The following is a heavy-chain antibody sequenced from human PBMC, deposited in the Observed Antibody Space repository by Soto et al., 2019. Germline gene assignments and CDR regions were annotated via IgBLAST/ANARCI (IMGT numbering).Heavy chain of an antibody. V-gene: IGHV1-69*13. CDR2: IIPIFGTA. Sequence: SVKVSCEASGGTFSSYSISWVLQAPGQGLEWMGGIIPIFGTANYAQKFQGRVTITADESTSTAYMELSSLRSEDTAVYYCARDKTDSSGYVDDAFDIWGQGTMVTVSS. CDR1: GGTFSSYS. D-gene: IGHD3-22*01. CDR3: ARDKTDSSGYVDDAFDI. J-gene: IGHJ3*02.